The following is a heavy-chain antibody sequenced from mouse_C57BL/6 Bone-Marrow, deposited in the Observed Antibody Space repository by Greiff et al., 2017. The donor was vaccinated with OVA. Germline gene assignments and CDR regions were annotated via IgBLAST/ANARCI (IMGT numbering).Heavy chain of an antibody. CDR2: ISNGGGST. V-gene: IGHV5-12*01. CDR1: GFTFSDYY. CDR3: GRDGRGSFDY. Sequence: EVHLVESGGGLVQPGGSLKLSCAASGFTFSDYYMYWVRQTPEKRLEWVAYISNGGGSTYYPDTVKGRFTISRDNAKNTLYLQMSRLKSEDTAMYDSGRDGRGSFDYWGQGTTLTVSS. J-gene: IGHJ2*01. D-gene: IGHD2-3*01.